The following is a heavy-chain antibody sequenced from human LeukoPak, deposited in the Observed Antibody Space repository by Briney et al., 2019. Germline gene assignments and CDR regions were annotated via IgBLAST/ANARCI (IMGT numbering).Heavy chain of an antibody. Sequence: GRSLRLSCTASGFTFSSYWMNWVRQAPGNGLESVANIKQDGSEKYYVDSVKGRFTISRDNAKKSLYLQMNSLRAEDTAVYYCAREGSIVPHQDLDSWGQGTLVTVSS. J-gene: IGHJ4*02. V-gene: IGHV3-7*01. CDR2: IKQDGSEK. CDR1: GFTFSSYW. D-gene: IGHD2-8*01. CDR3: AREGSIVPHQDLDS.